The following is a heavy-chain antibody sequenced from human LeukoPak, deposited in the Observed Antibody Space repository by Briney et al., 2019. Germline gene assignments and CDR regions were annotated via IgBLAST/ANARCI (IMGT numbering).Heavy chain of an antibody. CDR3: GRDQQQWLPTIADY. CDR2: ISAYNGNT. J-gene: IGHJ4*02. Sequence: ASVKVSCKASGYTFTSYGISWVRQAPGQGLEWMGWISAYNGNTNYAQNLQGRVTMTTDTSTSTAYMELRSLRSDDTAVYYCGRDQQQWLPTIADYWGQGTLVSVSP. CDR1: GYTFTSYG. V-gene: IGHV1-18*01. D-gene: IGHD6-19*01.